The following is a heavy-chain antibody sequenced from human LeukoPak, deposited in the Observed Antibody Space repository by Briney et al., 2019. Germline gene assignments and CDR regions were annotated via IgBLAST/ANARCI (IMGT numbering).Heavy chain of an antibody. CDR2: IRYDGSNK. CDR1: GFTFSSYG. Sequence: GRSLRLSCAASGFTFSSYGMHWVRQAPGKGLEWVAVIRYDGSNKYYADCVKGRFTISRDNSKNTLYLQMNSLRAEDTAVYYCAKDRRLQLPSDYWGQGTLVTVSS. V-gene: IGHV3-30*02. CDR3: AKDRRLQLPSDY. J-gene: IGHJ4*02. D-gene: IGHD5-24*01.